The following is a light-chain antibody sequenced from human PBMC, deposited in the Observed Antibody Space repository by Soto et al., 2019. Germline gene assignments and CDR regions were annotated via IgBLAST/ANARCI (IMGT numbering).Light chain of an antibody. CDR3: QQYNTYFYI. Sequence: DIHMTQSPSTLSASVGDRVTITCRASQNIFRWLAWYQQKPGKVPKLLIYGASSLGSGVPSRFSGSGFGTEFTLTITSLQPDDFATYYCQQYNTYFYIFGQGTKLEIK. V-gene: IGKV1-5*03. CDR2: GAS. J-gene: IGKJ2*01. CDR1: QNIFRW.